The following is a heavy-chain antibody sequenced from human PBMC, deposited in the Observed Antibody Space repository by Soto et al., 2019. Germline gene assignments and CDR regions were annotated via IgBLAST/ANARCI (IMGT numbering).Heavy chain of an antibody. V-gene: IGHV1-24*01. D-gene: IGHD3-3*01. Sequence: GASVKVSCKVSGYTLTELSMHWVRQAPGKGLEWMGGFDPEDGETIYAQKFQGRVTMTEDTSTDTAYMELSSLRSEDTAMYYCATASYYDFWSGSKAGMDVWGQGTTVTVSS. CDR2: FDPEDGET. J-gene: IGHJ6*02. CDR1: GYTLTELS. CDR3: ATASYYDFWSGSKAGMDV.